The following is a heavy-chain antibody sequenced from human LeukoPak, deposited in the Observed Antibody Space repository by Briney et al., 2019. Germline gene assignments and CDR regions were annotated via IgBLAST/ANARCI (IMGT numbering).Heavy chain of an antibody. CDR3: AKDIPIKYSSSHY. J-gene: IGHJ4*02. Sequence: GRSLRLSCAASGFTFSSYGMHWVRQAPGKGLEWVSAISGSGGSTYYADSVKGRFTISRDNSKNTLYLQMNSLRAEDTAVYYCAKDIPIKYSSSHYWGQGTLVTVSS. CDR1: GFTFSSYG. V-gene: IGHV3-23*01. CDR2: ISGSGGST. D-gene: IGHD6-6*01.